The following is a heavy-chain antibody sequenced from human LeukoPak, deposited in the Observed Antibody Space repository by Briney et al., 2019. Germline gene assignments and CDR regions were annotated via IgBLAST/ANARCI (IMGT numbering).Heavy chain of an antibody. CDR2: IKQDGSEK. D-gene: IGHD6-6*01. CDR1: GFTFSSYE. CDR3: ARESFAARWD. V-gene: IGHV3-7*01. J-gene: IGHJ4*02. Sequence: GGSLRLSCAASGFTFSSYEMNWVRQAPGKGLEWVANIKQDGSEKYYVDSVKGRFTISRGNAKNSLYLQMNSLRAEDTAVYYCARESFAARWDWGQGTLVTVSS.